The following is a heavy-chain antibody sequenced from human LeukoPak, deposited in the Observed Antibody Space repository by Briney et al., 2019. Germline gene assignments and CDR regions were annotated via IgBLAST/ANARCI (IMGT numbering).Heavy chain of an antibody. CDR2: INYSGGT. Sequence: SETLSLTCAVSGYSISSGYYWCWIRQPPGKGLEWFGYINYSGGTNYNPSLKSRVTISVDTSKNQFSLKLSSVTAADTAVYYCARGGCSSTSCYTDYYYFYMDVWGKGTTVTVSS. CDR3: ARGGCSSTSCYTDYYYFYMDV. D-gene: IGHD2-2*02. CDR1: GYSISSGYY. V-gene: IGHV4-61*01. J-gene: IGHJ6*03.